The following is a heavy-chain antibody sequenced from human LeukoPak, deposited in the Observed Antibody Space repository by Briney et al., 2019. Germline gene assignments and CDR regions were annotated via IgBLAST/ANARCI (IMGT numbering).Heavy chain of an antibody. CDR2: IIPIFGTA. J-gene: IGHJ4*02. D-gene: IGHD6-13*01. CDR3: EVAAAGQRDY. V-gene: IGHV1-69*06. Sequence: ASVKVSCKASGGTSSSYAISWVRQAPGQGLEWMGRIIPIFGTANYAQKFQGRVTITADKSTSTAYMELSSLRSEDTAVYYCEVAAAGQRDYWGQGTLVTVSS. CDR1: GGTSSSYA.